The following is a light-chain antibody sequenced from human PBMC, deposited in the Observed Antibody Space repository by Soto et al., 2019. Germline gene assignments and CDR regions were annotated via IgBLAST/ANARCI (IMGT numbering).Light chain of an antibody. V-gene: IGLV2-14*01. CDR3: SSYTSDSTLV. CDR2: EVS. CDR1: STDIGDYNY. Sequence: QSVLTQPASVSGSPGQSIAISCTGTSTDIGDYNYVSWYQQHPGKAPKLMIYEVSHRPSGVSDRFSDAKSGNTASLTISGLQAEDEADYYCSSYTSDSTLVFGGGTKLTVL. J-gene: IGLJ3*02.